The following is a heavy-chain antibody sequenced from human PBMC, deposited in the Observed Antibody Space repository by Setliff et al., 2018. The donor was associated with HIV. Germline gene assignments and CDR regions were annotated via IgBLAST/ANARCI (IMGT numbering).Heavy chain of an antibody. V-gene: IGHV4-61*09. J-gene: IGHJ4*02. CDR1: GGSISSGTYY. CDR2: IFSTGST. Sequence: SETLSLTCSVSGGSISSGTYYWSWIRQPAGKGLEWIGHIFSTGSTNYNPSLKSRVIMSADTSKNQFSLRLTSLTAADTAMYYCARGSAVTGTLEYWGQGTLGTVSS. D-gene: IGHD6-19*01. CDR3: ARGSAVTGTLEY.